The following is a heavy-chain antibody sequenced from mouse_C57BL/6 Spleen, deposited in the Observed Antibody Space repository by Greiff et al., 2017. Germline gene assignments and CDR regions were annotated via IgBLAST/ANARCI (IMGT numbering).Heavy chain of an antibody. V-gene: IGHV1-64*01. CDR2: IHPNSGST. CDR1: GYTFTSYW. CDR3: AIYYDYDENY. D-gene: IGHD2-4*01. Sequence: QVQLQLPGAELVKPGASVKLSCKASGYTFTSYWMHWVKQRPGQGLEWIGMIHPNSGSTNYNEKFKSKATLTVDKSSSTAYMQLSSLTSEDSAVYYCAIYYDYDENYWGQGTTLTVSS. J-gene: IGHJ2*01.